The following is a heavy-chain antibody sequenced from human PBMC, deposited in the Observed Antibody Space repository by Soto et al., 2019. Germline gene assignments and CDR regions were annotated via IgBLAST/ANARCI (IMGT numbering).Heavy chain of an antibody. CDR1: GFTFSIYG. CDR2: ISYDGSNK. D-gene: IGHD6-13*01. Sequence: QVQLVESGGGVVQPGRSLRLSCAASGFTFSIYGMNWVRQAPGKGLEWVAVISYDGSNKYYGDSVTGRLTISRDNSKNSLHLQMNSLRAEDTAVYYCAKFGIADVFDIWGQGTMVTVSS. J-gene: IGHJ3*02. V-gene: IGHV3-30*18. CDR3: AKFGIADVFDI.